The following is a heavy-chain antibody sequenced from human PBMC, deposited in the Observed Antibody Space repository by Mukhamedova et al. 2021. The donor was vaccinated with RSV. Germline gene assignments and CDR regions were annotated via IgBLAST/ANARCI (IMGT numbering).Heavy chain of an antibody. CDR2: IYHSGST. V-gene: IGHV4-38-2*02. J-gene: IGHJ5*02. CDR3: ARGAGVGATTSRLDP. CDR1: SGYY. Sequence: SGYYWGWLRQPPGKGLEWIGNIYHSGSTYYNPSLKSRVTISVDTSKNQFSLKLTSVTAADTAFYYCARGAGVGATTSRLDPWGQGT. D-gene: IGHD1-26*01.